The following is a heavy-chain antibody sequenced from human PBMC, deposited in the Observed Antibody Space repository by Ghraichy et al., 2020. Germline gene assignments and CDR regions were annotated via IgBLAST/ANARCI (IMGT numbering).Heavy chain of an antibody. D-gene: IGHD3-3*01. Sequence: GGSLRLSCAASGFTFSNAWMSWVRQAPGKGLEWVGRIKSKTDGGTTDYAAPVKGRFTISRDDSKNTLYLQMNSLKTEDTAVYYCTATQYYDFWSGYYTRPDYWGQGTLVTVSS. J-gene: IGHJ4*02. V-gene: IGHV3-15*01. CDR2: IKSKTDGGTT. CDR3: TATQYYDFWSGYYTRPDY. CDR1: GFTFSNAW.